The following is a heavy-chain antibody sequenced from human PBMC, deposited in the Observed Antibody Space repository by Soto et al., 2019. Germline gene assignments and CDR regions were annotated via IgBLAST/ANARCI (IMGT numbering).Heavy chain of an antibody. Sequence: QVQLVESGGGLVNLGGSLRLSCAASGFTFGGHYMSWIRQAPGKGLEWLSYINVISTYTNYADSVKGRFTISRDNVKSSLYLQMNSLRAEDTAVYYCAKDAVSYNGKWDWFDSWGQGTLVTVSS. D-gene: IGHD1-26*01. J-gene: IGHJ5*01. CDR3: AKDAVSYNGKWDWFDS. CDR2: INVISTYT. CDR1: GFTFGGHY. V-gene: IGHV3-11*06.